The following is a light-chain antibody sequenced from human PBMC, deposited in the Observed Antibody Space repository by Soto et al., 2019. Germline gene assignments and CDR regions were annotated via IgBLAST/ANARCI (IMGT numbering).Light chain of an antibody. CDR1: QSISTY. CDR3: QRSYNTPPT. J-gene: IGKJ3*01. CDR2: AAS. Sequence: DIQMTQSPSSLSASVGDRVTITCRASQSISTYLNWYQQKPGKAPKLLIYAASSLQSGVPSRFSGSGSGADFTLTITSLQPEDFATYSCQRSYNTPPTFGPGTTVEIK. V-gene: IGKV1-39*01.